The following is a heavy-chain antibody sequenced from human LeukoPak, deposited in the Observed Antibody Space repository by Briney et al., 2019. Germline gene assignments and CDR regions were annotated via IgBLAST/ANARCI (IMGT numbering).Heavy chain of an antibody. V-gene: IGHV3-7*01. D-gene: IGHD5-12*01. CDR2: IKQDGSEQ. CDR3: ATTGGYDYWYFDL. J-gene: IGHJ2*01. Sequence: GGSLRLSCVTSGFTFSSFGMNWVRQAPGKGLEWVANIKQDGSEQYYVDSVKGRFTISRDNAKKSLSLHMDSLRAEDTAVYYCATTGGYDYWYFDLWGRGTLVTVSS. CDR1: GFTFSSFG.